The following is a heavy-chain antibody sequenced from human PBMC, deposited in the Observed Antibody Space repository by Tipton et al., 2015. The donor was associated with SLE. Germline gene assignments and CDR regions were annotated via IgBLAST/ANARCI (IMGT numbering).Heavy chain of an antibody. CDR3: AREFLNPVTTVHYYFDL. D-gene: IGHD4-11*01. Sequence: TLSLTCTVSGGSIRGYYWRWFRQPAGKGLEWIGRVYSSGSTIYNPSIKSRITLSLDTSKNQFSLRVNSATAADTAVYYCAREFLNPVTTVHYYFDLWGRGTLVTVSS. V-gene: IGHV4-4*07. CDR1: GGSIRGYY. CDR2: VYSSGST. J-gene: IGHJ2*01.